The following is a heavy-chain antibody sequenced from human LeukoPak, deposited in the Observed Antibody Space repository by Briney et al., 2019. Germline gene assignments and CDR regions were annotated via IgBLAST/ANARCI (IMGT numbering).Heavy chain of an antibody. J-gene: IGHJ3*02. CDR3: ARQGGGAFDI. Sequence: SETLPLTCAVSGYSISSGYYWGWIRPPPGKGLEWIGSIYHSGSTYYNPSLKSRATISVDTSKNQFSLNLSSVTAADTAVYYCARQGGGAFDIWGQGTMVTASS. V-gene: IGHV4-38-2*01. D-gene: IGHD3-16*01. CDR2: IYHSGST. CDR1: GYSISSGYY.